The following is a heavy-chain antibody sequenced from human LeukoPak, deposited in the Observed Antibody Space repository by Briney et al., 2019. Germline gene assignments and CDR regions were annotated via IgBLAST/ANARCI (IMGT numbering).Heavy chain of an antibody. D-gene: IGHD4-17*01. CDR2: ISGSGGST. CDR3: ARDVDYGDYLFDY. CDR1: GFTFSSYA. J-gene: IGHJ4*02. Sequence: GGSLRLSCAASGFTFSSYAMSWVRQAPGKGLEWVSAISGSGGSTYYADSVKGRFTISRDNSKNTLYLQMNSLRAEDTAVYYCARDVDYGDYLFDYWGQGTLVTVSS. V-gene: IGHV3-23*01.